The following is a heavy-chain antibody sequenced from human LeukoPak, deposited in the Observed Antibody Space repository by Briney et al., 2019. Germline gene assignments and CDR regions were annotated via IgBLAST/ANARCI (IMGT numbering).Heavy chain of an antibody. CDR1: GFTFSSYG. CDR3: AKGQDCSSTSCYSAYYFDY. V-gene: IGHV3-30*02. Sequence: PGGSLRLSCAASGFTFSSYGMHWVRQAPGKGLEWVAFIRYDGSNKYYADSVKGRFTISRDNSKNTLYLQMNSLRAEDTAVYYCAKGQDCSSTSCYSAYYFDYWGQGTLVTVSS. CDR2: IRYDGSNK. D-gene: IGHD2-2*01. J-gene: IGHJ4*02.